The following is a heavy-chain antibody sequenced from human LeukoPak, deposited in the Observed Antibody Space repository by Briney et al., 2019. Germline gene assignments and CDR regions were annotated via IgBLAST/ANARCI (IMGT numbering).Heavy chain of an antibody. J-gene: IGHJ4*02. CDR3: ARGGIGNPFDC. Sequence: GGSLRLSCAASGFTFSSYAMSWVRQAPGKGLEWVSAISGTGTYIYYADSVKGRFAISTDNSKNTLYLQMNSLRAGDTAVYYCARGGIGNPFDCWGQGTPVTVSS. D-gene: IGHD6-13*01. CDR2: ISGTGTYI. V-gene: IGHV3-23*01. CDR1: GFTFSSYA.